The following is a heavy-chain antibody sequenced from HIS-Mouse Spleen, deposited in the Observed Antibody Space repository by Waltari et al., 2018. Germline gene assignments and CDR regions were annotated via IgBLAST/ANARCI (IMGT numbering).Heavy chain of an antibody. J-gene: IGHJ2*01. V-gene: IGHV4-39*07. D-gene: IGHD6-13*01. CDR3: AREIPYSSSWYDWYFDL. Sequence: QLQLQESVPGLVKPAETLSLICTVLAFLFRNSRYFLGWIRQPPGKGLVWVGSIYYSGGTYYNPSLKSRVTISVDTSKNQFSLKLSSVTAADTAVYYCAREIPYSSSWYDWYFDLWGRGTLVTVSS. CDR1: AFLFRNSRYF. CDR2: IYYSGGT.